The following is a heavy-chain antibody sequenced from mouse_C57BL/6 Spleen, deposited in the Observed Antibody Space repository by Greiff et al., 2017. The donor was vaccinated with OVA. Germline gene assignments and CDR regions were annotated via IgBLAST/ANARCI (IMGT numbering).Heavy chain of an antibody. V-gene: IGHV1-50*01. CDR3: ASYYGSSYADY. CDR1: GYTFTSYW. Sequence: QVQLQQPGAELVKPGASVKLSCKASGYTFTSYWMQWVKQRPGQGLEWIGEIDPSDSCTNYNQKFTGKATLTVDTSSSTASMQLRSLTSEDSEFYYCASYYGSSYADYWGQGTSVTVSS. CDR2: IDPSDSCT. D-gene: IGHD1-1*01. J-gene: IGHJ4*01.